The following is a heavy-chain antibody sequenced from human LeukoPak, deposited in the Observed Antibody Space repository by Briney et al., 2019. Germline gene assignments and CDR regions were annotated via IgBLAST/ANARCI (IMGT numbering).Heavy chain of an antibody. V-gene: IGHV1-2*02. CDR2: MHPNTGDT. CDR1: GYTFTDEY. D-gene: IGHD1-14*01. Sequence: ASVKVSCKTSGYTFTDEYIHWVRQAPGHGLECMGWMHPNTGDTVYVQKFQGRVTFTRVTSISTAYMELHRLRSDDTAVYYCVRHLTDPTSGDYWGQGTLVTVSS. CDR3: VRHLTDPTSGDY. J-gene: IGHJ4*02.